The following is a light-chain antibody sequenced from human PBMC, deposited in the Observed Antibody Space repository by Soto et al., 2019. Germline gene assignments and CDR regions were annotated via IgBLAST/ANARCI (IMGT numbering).Light chain of an antibody. CDR2: GTY. V-gene: IGKV1-39*01. Sequence: DIQMTQFPSSLSASVGDRVTLTCRASQSIINYLHWYQQKPEKAPKLLIHGTYNLQSGVPSRFSGGGSGTQFTLTISSLQPEDFAIYYCQQSFNSITFGQGTRLEIK. CDR3: QQSFNSIT. J-gene: IGKJ5*01. CDR1: QSIINY.